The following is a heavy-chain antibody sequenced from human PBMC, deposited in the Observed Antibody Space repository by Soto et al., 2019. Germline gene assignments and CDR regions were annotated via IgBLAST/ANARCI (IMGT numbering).Heavy chain of an antibody. D-gene: IGHD3-3*01. CDR1: GFTFSSYD. V-gene: IGHV3-13*01. Sequence: GGSLRLSCAASGFTFSSYDMHWVRQATGKGLEWVSAIGTAGDTYYPGSVKGRFTISRENAKNSLYLQMNSLRAGDTAVYYCAKSPGGYYSFDIWGQGTMVTVSS. CDR3: AKSPGGYYSFDI. CDR2: IGTAGDT. J-gene: IGHJ3*02.